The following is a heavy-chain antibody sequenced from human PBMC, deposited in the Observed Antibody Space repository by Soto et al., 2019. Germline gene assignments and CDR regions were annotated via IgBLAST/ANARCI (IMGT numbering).Heavy chain of an antibody. D-gene: IGHD3-10*01. CDR3: ARDYRRGPSYYYYYYGMDV. CDR1: GFTFSSYE. J-gene: IGHJ6*02. CDR2: ISSSGSTI. V-gene: IGHV3-48*03. Sequence: GVSLILSCAASGFTFSSYEMNWVRQAPGKGLEWVSYISSSGSTIYYADSVKGRFTISRDNAKNSLYLQMNSLRAEDTAVYYCARDYRRGPSYYYYYYGMDVWGQGTTVTVSS.